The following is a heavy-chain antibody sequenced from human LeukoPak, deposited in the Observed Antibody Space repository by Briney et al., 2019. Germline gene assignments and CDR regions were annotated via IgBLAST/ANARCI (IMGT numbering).Heavy chain of an antibody. D-gene: IGHD6-13*01. CDR1: GYSFSSYD. V-gene: IGHV1-8*03. CDR2: MSPSSGNT. CDR3: VRGGSSWAYYFDY. J-gene: IGHJ4*02. Sequence: ASVKVSCKASGYSFSSYDINWVRQATGQGPEWMGGMSPSSGNTGYAQKFQGRVTITRNTSITTAYMEMTSLRSEDTAVYYCVRGGSSWAYYFDYWGQGTLVTVSS.